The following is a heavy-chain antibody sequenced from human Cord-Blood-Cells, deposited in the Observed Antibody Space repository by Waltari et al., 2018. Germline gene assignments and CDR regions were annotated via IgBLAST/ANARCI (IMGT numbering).Heavy chain of an antibody. V-gene: IGHV1-69*06. Sequence: QVQVVQSGAEVKKPGCAGKVSCKASGSTFSSYAISWVRQAPGQGLEWMGGIIPIFGTANYAQKFQGRVTITADKSTSTAYMELSSLRSEDTAVYYCAREDNSSGWYYWGQGTLVTVSS. J-gene: IGHJ4*02. CDR1: GSTFSSYA. CDR3: AREDNSSGWYY. D-gene: IGHD6-19*01. CDR2: IIPIFGTA.